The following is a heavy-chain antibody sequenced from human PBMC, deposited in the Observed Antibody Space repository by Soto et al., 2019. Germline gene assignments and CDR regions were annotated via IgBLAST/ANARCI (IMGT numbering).Heavy chain of an antibody. CDR2: ISAYSGDT. CDR3: ARDDSQGLRYYYYYGMDL. CDR1: GYTFTNYG. J-gene: IGHJ6*02. Sequence: QVQLVQSGAEVKEPGASVKVSCNASGYTFTNYGITWVRQAPGQGLEWMGWISAYSGDTNYAQNLQGRVTMTADTSTRTAYMELRSLRSDDTAVYYCARDDSQGLRYYYYYGMDLWGQGTTVTVSS. D-gene: IGHD4-17*01. V-gene: IGHV1-18*01.